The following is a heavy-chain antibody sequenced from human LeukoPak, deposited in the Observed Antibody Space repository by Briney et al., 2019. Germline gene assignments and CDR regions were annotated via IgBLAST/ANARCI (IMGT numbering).Heavy chain of an antibody. D-gene: IGHD3-9*01. CDR3: ARPQPGVDWSPGFDY. CDR1: GYTFTSYD. J-gene: IGHJ4*02. V-gene: IGHV1-8*01. CDR2: MNPNSGNT. Sequence: ASVTVSCKASGYTFTSYDINWVRQAPGQGLEWMGWMNPNSGNTDYAQKFQGRVTMTRNTSISTAYMELSSLRSEDTAVYYCARPQPGVDWSPGFDYWGQGTLVTVSS.